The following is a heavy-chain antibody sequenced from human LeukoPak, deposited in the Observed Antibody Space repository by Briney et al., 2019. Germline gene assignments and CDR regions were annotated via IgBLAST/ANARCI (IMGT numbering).Heavy chain of an antibody. CDR2: ISGDGGST. Sequence: GGSLRLSCAASGFTFDDYAMHWVRQAPGKGLEWVSLISGDGGSTYYADSVKGRFIISRDNSKNSLYLQMNSLRTEDTALYYCAKDYLLSSSWYLGAFDIWGQGTMVTVSS. V-gene: IGHV3-43*02. CDR3: AKDYLLSSSWYLGAFDI. J-gene: IGHJ3*02. D-gene: IGHD6-13*01. CDR1: GFTFDDYA.